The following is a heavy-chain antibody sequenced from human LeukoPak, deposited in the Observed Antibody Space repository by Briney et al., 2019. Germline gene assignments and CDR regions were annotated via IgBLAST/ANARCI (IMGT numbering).Heavy chain of an antibody. CDR2: INHSGST. D-gene: IGHD2-2*02. J-gene: IGHJ5*02. CDR1: GGSFSGYY. CDR3: ARGRYCSSTSCYIRWFDP. Sequence: SETLSLTCAVYGGSFSGYYWSWLRQPPGKGLEWIGEINHSGSTNYNPSLKSRVTISVDTSKNQFSLTLSSVTAADTAVYYCARGRYCSSTSCYIRWFDPWGQGTLVTVSS. V-gene: IGHV4-34*01.